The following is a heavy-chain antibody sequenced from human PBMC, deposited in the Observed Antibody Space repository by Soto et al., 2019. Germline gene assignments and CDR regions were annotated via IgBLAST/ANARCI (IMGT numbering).Heavy chain of an antibody. J-gene: IGHJ4*02. CDR2: VYYRGRS. D-gene: IGHD4-17*01. CDR1: GGSATNSSYY. CDR3: VSQRTTVPTQAYFDY. V-gene: IGHV4-39*01. Sequence: SETLSLTCTVSGGSATNSSYYWGWIRQSPGKGLEWIGSVYYRGRSYSKSSVKSRVTISVDTSKNRFSLSLNSVTASDTAVYFCVSQRTTVPTQAYFDYWGPGALVTVSS.